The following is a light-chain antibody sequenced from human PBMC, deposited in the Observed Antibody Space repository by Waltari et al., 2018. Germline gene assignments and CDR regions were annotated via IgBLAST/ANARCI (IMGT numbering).Light chain of an antibody. J-gene: IGLJ2*01. Sequence: QSALTQPASVSGSPGQSITISSTGTSSAVCGSNYVSWYQQHPGKAPKLMIDEVSNRPSGVSNRFSGSKSGNTASLTISGLQAEDEADYYCSSYTSSSTSVVFGGGTKLTVL. V-gene: IGLV2-14*01. CDR1: SSAVCGSNY. CDR2: EVS. CDR3: SSYTSSSTSVV.